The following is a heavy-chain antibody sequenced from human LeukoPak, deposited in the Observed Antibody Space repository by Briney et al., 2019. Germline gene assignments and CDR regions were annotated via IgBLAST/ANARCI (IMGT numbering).Heavy chain of an antibody. CDR1: VWSFSGYY. V-gene: IGHV4-34*01. CDR3: ARGGGVGAWYYLDY. CDR2: INHSGST. Sequence: SEALSLTFAVYVWSFSGYYWSWIRQPPGKGLEWIGEINHSGSTNYNPSLKSRVTISVDTSKNHFSLKLSSVNAADTAVYYCARGGGVGAWYYLDYWGQGTLVTVSS. J-gene: IGHJ4*02. D-gene: IGHD1-26*01.